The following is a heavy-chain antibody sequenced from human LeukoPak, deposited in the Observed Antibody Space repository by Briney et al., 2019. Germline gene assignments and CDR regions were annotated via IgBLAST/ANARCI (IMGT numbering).Heavy chain of an antibody. Sequence: GGSLRLSCAASGFTFSNAWMSWVRQAPGKGLEWVGRIKSKSDGGTTDYATPVKGRFIISRDDSKNTLYLQMNSLKTEDTAVYYCSTDPTRLYYYDSSGPPDAFDIWGQGTMVTVSS. CDR1: GFTFSNAW. D-gene: IGHD3-22*01. CDR2: IKSKSDGGTT. V-gene: IGHV3-15*01. CDR3: STDPTRLYYYDSSGPPDAFDI. J-gene: IGHJ3*02.